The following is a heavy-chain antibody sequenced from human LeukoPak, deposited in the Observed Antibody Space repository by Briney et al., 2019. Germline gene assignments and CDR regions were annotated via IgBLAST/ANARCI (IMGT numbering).Heavy chain of an antibody. CDR2: INPKSGGT. Sequence: GASVKVSCKSSGYTFTDYYMHWVRQAPGQGLEWMGWINPKSGGTNYAQNFQGRVTMTRDTSISTAYMELSRLRSDDTAVYHCARKRAGYSSGWYNDYWGQGTLVTVSS. CDR3: ARKRAGYSSGWYNDY. V-gene: IGHV1-2*02. D-gene: IGHD6-19*01. J-gene: IGHJ4*02. CDR1: GYTFTDYY.